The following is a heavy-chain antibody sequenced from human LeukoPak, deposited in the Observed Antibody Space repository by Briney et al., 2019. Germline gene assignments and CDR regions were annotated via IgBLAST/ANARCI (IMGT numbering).Heavy chain of an antibody. D-gene: IGHD4-17*01. CDR1: GFTFSSYG. Sequence: GGSLRLSCAASGFTFSSYGMHWVRQAPGKGLEWVTVIWYDGSNKYYADSVKGRFTISRDNSKHTVYLQMNSLRAEDTAVYYCAKGHERPTVTPLDYWGQGTQVTVSS. J-gene: IGHJ4*02. V-gene: IGHV3-33*06. CDR2: IWYDGSNK. CDR3: AKGHERPTVTPLDY.